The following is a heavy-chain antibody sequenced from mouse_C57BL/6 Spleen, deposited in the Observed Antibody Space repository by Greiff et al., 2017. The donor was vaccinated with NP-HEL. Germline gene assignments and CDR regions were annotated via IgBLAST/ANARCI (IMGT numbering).Heavy chain of an antibody. CDR1: GYTFTSYW. CDR2: IDPSDSYT. V-gene: IGHV1-69*01. J-gene: IGHJ2*01. Sequence: QVQLKQPGAELVMPGASVKLSCKASGYTFTSYWMHWVKQRPGQGLEWIGEIDPSDSYTNYNQKFKGKSTLTVDKSSSTAYMQLSSLTSEDSAVYYCARDYGSSYKDYFDYWGQGTTLTVSS. CDR3: ARDYGSSYKDYFDY. D-gene: IGHD1-1*01.